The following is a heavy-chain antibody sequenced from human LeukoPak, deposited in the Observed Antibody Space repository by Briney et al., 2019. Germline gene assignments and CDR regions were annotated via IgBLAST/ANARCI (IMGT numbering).Heavy chain of an antibody. Sequence: PSETLSLTCTVSGGSISSSSWSWIRQSAGKGLEWIGRFYTSGGTNYNYNPSLKSRVTMSVDTSKNQFSLKLSSVTAADTAVYYCARDPNSALWGQGTLVTVSS. V-gene: IGHV4-4*07. CDR1: GGSISSSS. D-gene: IGHD2-21*01. CDR2: FYTSGGT. J-gene: IGHJ4*02. CDR3: ARDPNSAL.